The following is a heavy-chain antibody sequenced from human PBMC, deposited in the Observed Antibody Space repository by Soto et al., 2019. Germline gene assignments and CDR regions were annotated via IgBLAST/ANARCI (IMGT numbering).Heavy chain of an antibody. J-gene: IGHJ6*02. Sequence: EVQLVESGGGLVKPGGSLRLSCAASGFTFSSYSMNWVRQAPGKGLEWVSSISSSSSYIYYADSVKGRFTISRDNSKNSLYLQMNSLRAEDTAVYYCARVSGTMVRGVVDVWGQEPTVTVSS. CDR1: GFTFSSYS. V-gene: IGHV3-21*01. D-gene: IGHD3-10*01. CDR2: ISSSSSYI. CDR3: ARVSGTMVRGVVDV.